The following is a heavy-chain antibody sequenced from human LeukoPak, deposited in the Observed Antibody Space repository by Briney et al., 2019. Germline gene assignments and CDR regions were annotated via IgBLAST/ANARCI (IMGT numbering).Heavy chain of an antibody. D-gene: IGHD3-16*01. Sequence: SQTLSLTCAISGDSVSSNTAGWSWIRQSPSRGLEWLGRTYYRSKWYNDYAVSVKSRIIINPDTSKNQFSLQLNSVTPEDTAVYLCARGGGAITTWGQGTLVTVSS. CDR2: TYYRSKWYN. J-gene: IGHJ5*02. CDR1: GDSVSSNTAG. V-gene: IGHV6-1*01. CDR3: ARGGGAITT.